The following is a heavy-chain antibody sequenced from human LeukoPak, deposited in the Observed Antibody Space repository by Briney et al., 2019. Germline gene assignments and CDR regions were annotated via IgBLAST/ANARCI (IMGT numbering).Heavy chain of an antibody. CDR2: IYFSGST. Sequence: SETLSLTCTVSGDSISSANYYWGWAGQPPGKGLEWIGSIYFSGSTYYNPSLKSRVTISVETSKVQFPLKLSSVTAADTAVYYCARDSCSSTSCRKKFDNWGQGTLVTVSS. D-gene: IGHD2-2*01. CDR1: GDSISSANYY. J-gene: IGHJ4*02. CDR3: ARDSCSSTSCRKKFDN. V-gene: IGHV4-39*06.